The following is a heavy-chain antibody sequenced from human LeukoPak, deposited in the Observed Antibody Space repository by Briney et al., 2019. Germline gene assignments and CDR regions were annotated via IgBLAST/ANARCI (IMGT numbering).Heavy chain of an antibody. V-gene: IGHV4-59*01. D-gene: IGHD6-13*01. J-gene: IGHJ2*01. Sequence: SETLSLTCTVSGGSISSYYWSWIRQPPGKGLEWIGYIYYSGSTNYNPSLKSRVTISVDTSKNQFSLKLSSVTAADTAVYYCAREGWQQLPQWYFDLWGRGTLVTVSS. CDR1: GGSISSYY. CDR3: AREGWQQLPQWYFDL. CDR2: IYYSGST.